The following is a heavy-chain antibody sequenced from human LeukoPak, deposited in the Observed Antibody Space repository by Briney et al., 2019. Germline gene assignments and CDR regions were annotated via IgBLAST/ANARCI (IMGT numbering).Heavy chain of an antibody. Sequence: GGSLRLSCAASGFTFDDYGMSWVRQAPGKGLEWVSGINWNGGSTGYADSVKGRFTISRDNAKNSLYLQMNSLRAEDTALYYCAKDKTGYTSSRYDYWGQGTLVTVSS. J-gene: IGHJ4*02. CDR3: AKDKTGYTSSRYDY. V-gene: IGHV3-20*04. CDR2: INWNGGST. D-gene: IGHD6-13*01. CDR1: GFTFDDYG.